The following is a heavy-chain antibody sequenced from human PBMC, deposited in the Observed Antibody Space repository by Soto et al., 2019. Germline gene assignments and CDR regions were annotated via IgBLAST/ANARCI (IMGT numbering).Heavy chain of an antibody. CDR3: ARLGCSGGSCPFDP. CDR1: GGSISSYY. D-gene: IGHD2-15*01. CDR2: IYSSGST. J-gene: IGHJ5*02. V-gene: IGHV4-59*08. Sequence: QVQLQESGPGLVKPSETLSLTCTVSGGSISSYYWSWIRQPPGKGLEYIGYIYSSGSTNYNPSLKSRVTISVDTSKNQFSLNLNSVTAADTAVYYCARLGCSGGSCPFDPWGQGTLVTVSS.